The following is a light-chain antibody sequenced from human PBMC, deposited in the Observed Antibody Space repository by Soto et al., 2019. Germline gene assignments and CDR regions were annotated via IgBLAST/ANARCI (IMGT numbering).Light chain of an antibody. CDR3: QHYGTSAL. V-gene: IGKV3-20*01. CDR1: QSVSDIY. Sequence: EIVLTQSPGTLSLSPGERATLSCRASQSVSDIYLAWYQQKPDQAPSLLIHAFNSATGIPYRFSGSGSGTDFTLTISRLEPEDFGVYYCQHYGTSALFGPGTKVEIK. CDR2: AF. J-gene: IGKJ3*01.